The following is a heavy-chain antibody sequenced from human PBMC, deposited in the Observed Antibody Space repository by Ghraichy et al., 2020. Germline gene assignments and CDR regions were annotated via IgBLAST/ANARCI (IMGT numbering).Heavy chain of an antibody. CDR2: IYYSGST. J-gene: IGHJ3*02. D-gene: IGHD3-3*02. CDR1: GGSISSGGYY. Sequence: SETLSLTCTVSGGSISSGGYYWSWIRQHPGKGLEWIGYIYYSGSTYYNPSLKSRVTISVDTSKNQFSLKLSSVTAADTAVYYCARYPLGSIKPRGDAFDIWGQGTMVTVSS. V-gene: IGHV4-31*03. CDR3: ARYPLGSIKPRGDAFDI.